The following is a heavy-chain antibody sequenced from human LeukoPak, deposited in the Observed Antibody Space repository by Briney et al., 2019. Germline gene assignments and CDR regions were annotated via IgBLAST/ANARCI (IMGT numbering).Heavy chain of an antibody. J-gene: IGHJ4*02. V-gene: IGHV3-15*01. CDR3: SGGDWEDY. CDR1: GFTFSNAW. CDR2: IKSEIDGGRI. D-gene: IGHD1-26*01. Sequence: GGSLRLSCAASGFTFSNAWMSWVRQAPGKGLEWVSRIKSEIDGGRIDYAASVKGRFTISRDDSRDTLYLQMNSLRNEDTAIYYCSGGDWEDYWGQGTLVTVSS.